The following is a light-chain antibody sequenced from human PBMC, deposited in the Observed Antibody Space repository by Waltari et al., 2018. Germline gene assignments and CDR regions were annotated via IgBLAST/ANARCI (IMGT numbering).Light chain of an antibody. J-gene: IGLJ3*02. CDR3: CSYAGSSSPRV. Sequence: QSALTQPASVSGSPGQSISISCTGSSSDVGTYNLVSWYQQHPGKAPKVIIYEGNKPPSGVSNRFSGSKSGNTASLTISGLQAEDEADYYCCSYAGSSSPRVFGGGTKVTVL. CDR2: EGN. CDR1: SSDVGTYNL. V-gene: IGLV2-23*01.